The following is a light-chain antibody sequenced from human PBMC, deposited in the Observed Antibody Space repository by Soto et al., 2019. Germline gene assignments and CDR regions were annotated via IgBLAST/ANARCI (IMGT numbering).Light chain of an antibody. CDR1: QSISSY. CDR3: QQSYSTPPYT. Sequence: DIQMTQSPSSLSASVGDRVTITCRASQSISSYLNWYQQKPGKAPKLLIYAASSLQSGVPSRFSGSRSGTDFTLTISSLQPEHFATYYCQQSYSTPPYTFGQGTKLEIK. V-gene: IGKV1-39*01. CDR2: AAS. J-gene: IGKJ2*01.